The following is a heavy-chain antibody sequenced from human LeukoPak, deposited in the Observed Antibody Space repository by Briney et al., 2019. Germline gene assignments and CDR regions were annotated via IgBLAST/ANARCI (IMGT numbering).Heavy chain of an antibody. J-gene: IGHJ4*02. CDR2: IYHSGST. V-gene: IGHV4-59*01. CDR3: ARDGYGGVGY. CDR1: GDSISTYY. D-gene: IGHD3-10*01. Sequence: SETLSLTCTVSGDSISTYYWSWIRQSPGKGLEWIGYIYHSGSTKYNPSLKSRVTISVDTSKKQFSLKLSSVTAADTAVYYCARDGYGGVGYWGQGTLVTVSS.